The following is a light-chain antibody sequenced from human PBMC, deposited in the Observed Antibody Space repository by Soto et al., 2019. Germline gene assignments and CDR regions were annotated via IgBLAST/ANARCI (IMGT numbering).Light chain of an antibody. J-gene: IGKJ1*01. CDR1: QSVDSSF. CDR2: CAS. Sequence: EIVLTQSPGSLSLSPGERGTLSCRASQSVDSSFFAWYQQKPDQAPRLLIYCASNSATGIPGRFSGSGSGTDFTLTISRLEPEDFAVYYCQQYVSYVTFGQGTKVEIK. V-gene: IGKV3-20*01. CDR3: QQYVSYVT.